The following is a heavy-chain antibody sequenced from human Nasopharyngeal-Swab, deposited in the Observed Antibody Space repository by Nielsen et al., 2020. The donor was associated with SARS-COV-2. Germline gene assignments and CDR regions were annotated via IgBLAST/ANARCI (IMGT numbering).Heavy chain of an antibody. D-gene: IGHD2-2*01. CDR1: GGSISSSNW. Sequence: SETQSLTCAVSGGSISSSNWWIWVRQPPGKVLEWIGEIYHSGSTNYNPSLKSRVTISVDKSKNQFSLKLSSVTAADTAVYYCARDQGYCSSTSCYGRKGFDPWGQGTLVTVSS. J-gene: IGHJ5*02. V-gene: IGHV4-4*02. CDR2: IYHSGST. CDR3: ARDQGYCSSTSCYGRKGFDP.